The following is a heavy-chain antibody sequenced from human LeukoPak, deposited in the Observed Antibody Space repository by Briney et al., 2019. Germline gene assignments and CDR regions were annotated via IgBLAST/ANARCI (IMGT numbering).Heavy chain of an antibody. V-gene: IGHV1-69*05. Sequence: AASVKVSCKASGGTFSNYAISWVRQAPGQGLEWMGGIIPLFRTSNYPQKFQGRVTVTTDESTSTAYMKLSSLRFEDTAVYYCSTSVPGYSSGWYSWGQGTLVTVSS. CDR2: IIPLFRTS. D-gene: IGHD6-19*01. J-gene: IGHJ4*02. CDR1: GGTFSNYA. CDR3: STSVPGYSSGWYS.